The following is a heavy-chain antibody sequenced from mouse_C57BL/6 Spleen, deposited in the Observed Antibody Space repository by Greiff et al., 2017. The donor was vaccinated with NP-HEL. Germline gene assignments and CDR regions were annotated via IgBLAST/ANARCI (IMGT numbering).Heavy chain of an antibody. CDR3: ARFEGD. CDR1: GYTFTSYW. D-gene: IGHD3-3*01. V-gene: IGHV1-59*01. Sequence: QVQLQQPGAELVRPGTSVKLSCKASGYTFTSYWMHWVKQRPGQGLEWIGVIDPSDSYTNYNQKFKGKATLTVDTSSSTAYMQLSSLTSEDSAVYYCARFEGDWGQGTTLTVSS. CDR2: IDPSDSYT. J-gene: IGHJ2*01.